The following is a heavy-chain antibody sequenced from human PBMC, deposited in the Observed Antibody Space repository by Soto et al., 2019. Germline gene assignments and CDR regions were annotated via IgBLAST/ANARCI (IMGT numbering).Heavy chain of an antibody. D-gene: IGHD5-18*01. CDR1: GYTFTSYG. Sequence: QVQLVQSGVEVKKPGASVKVSCKASGYTFTSYGLSWVRQAPGQGLEWMGWISGNTGNTHYAQKFQGRVTMTTDTSPRTAYMELRSLRSDDTAPYYCARDHQIWSTTWFEPWGQGTLVTVSS. CDR3: ARDHQIWSTTWFEP. J-gene: IGHJ5*02. CDR2: ISGNTGNT. V-gene: IGHV1-18*04.